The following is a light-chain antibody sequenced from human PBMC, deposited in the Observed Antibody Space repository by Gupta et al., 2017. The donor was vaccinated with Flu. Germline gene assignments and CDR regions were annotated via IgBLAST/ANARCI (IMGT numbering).Light chain of an antibody. V-gene: IGKV1-39*01. Sequence: PSSLSASVGDRVTITCRARQSISSYLYWYQQKPGKAPRLLIYAASSLQSGVPSRFSGSGSGTXFTLTIXRLQPEDFVTYYCQQTDSNPKTFGXGTKVEIK. J-gene: IGKJ1*01. CDR2: AAS. CDR1: QSISSY. CDR3: QQTDSNPKT.